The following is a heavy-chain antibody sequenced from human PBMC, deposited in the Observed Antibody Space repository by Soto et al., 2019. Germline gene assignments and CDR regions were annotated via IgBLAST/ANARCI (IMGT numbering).Heavy chain of an antibody. J-gene: IGHJ6*02. D-gene: IGHD6-6*01. Sequence: GGALRLSCVASGFTFSSYSMHWVRQAPGKGLEWVAVISYDGSNKYYADSVKGRFTISRDNSKNTLYLQMNSLRAEDTAVYYCAKDSLIAARLSYYYGMDVWGQGTTVTVSS. V-gene: IGHV3-30*18. CDR2: ISYDGSNK. CDR3: AKDSLIAARLSYYYGMDV. CDR1: GFTFSSYS.